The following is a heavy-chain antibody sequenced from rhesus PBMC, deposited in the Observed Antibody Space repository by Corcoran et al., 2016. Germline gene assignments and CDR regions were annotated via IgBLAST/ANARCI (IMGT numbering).Heavy chain of an antibody. CDR2: ISVSSGRT. CDR1: GGSVSSSTW. J-gene: IGHJ1*01. Sequence: QVQLQESGPGLVKPSETLSLTCAVSGGSVSSSTWWSWIRQPPGKGLEWIWYISVSSGRTYSNPSLNSRVTISTDTSKNQFSLKLSSVTAADTGVYYCARVPGYVEFWGQGALVTVSS. CDR3: ARVPGYVEF. V-gene: IGHV4-65*01.